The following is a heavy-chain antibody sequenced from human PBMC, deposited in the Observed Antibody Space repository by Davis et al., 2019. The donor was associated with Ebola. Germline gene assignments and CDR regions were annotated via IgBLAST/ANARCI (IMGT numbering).Heavy chain of an antibody. CDR2: INHSGST. D-gene: IGHD3-9*01. Sequence: PSETLSLTCAVYGGSFSGYYWSWIRQPPGKGLEWIGEINHSGSTNYNPSLKSRVTISVDTSKNQFSLKLSSVTAADTAVYYCARVIRYFDWSPNGNWFDPWGQGTLVTVSS. J-gene: IGHJ5*02. V-gene: IGHV4-34*01. CDR3: ARVIRYFDWSPNGNWFDP. CDR1: GGSFSGYY.